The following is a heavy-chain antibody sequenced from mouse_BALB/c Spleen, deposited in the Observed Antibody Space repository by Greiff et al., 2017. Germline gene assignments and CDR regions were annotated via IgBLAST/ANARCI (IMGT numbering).Heavy chain of an antibody. V-gene: IGHV1S22*01. J-gene: IGHJ4*01. CDR1: GYTFTSYW. Sequence: LQQPGSELVRPGASVKLSCKASGYTFTSYWMHWVKQRHGQGLEWIVNIYPGSGSTNYDEKFKSKGTLTVDTSSSTAYMHLSSLTSEDSAVYYGTRSGVRRPPYAMDYWGQGTSVTVSS. D-gene: IGHD2-14*01. CDR2: IYPGSGST. CDR3: TRSGVRRPPYAMDY.